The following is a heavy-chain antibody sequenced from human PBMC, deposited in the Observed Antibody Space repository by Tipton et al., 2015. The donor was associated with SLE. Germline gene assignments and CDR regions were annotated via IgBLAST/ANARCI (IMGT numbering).Heavy chain of an antibody. CDR2: INHSGRT. CDR3: ARRSGLYYKALDV. CDR1: GGSFSGYY. J-gene: IGHJ6*02. V-gene: IGHV4-34*01. D-gene: IGHD6-25*01. Sequence: TLSLTCAVYGGSFSGYYWSWIRQPPGKGLEWIGEINHSGRTNYNPSLKSRVTISVDMSKNQFSLNLTSVTAADTAVYYCARRSGLYYKALDVWGQGTTVTVSS.